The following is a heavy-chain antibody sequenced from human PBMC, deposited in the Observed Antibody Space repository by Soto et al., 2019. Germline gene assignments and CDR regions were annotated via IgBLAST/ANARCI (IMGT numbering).Heavy chain of an antibody. D-gene: IGHD3-3*01. J-gene: IGHJ3*02. CDR3: ARPGVAYDAFDI. CDR1: GYTLTMYA. CDR2: INSGNGDT. V-gene: IGHV1-3*04. Sequence: ASVKVSCKASGYTLTMYAMHWVRQAPGQRLEWMGWINSGNGDTIYSQKFQGRVTLTRDTSASTAYMALSSLRSEDTAIYYCARPGVAYDAFDIWGQGTMVTVSS.